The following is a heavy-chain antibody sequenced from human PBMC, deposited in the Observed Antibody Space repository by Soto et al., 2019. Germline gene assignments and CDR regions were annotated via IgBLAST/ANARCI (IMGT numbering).Heavy chain of an antibody. J-gene: IGHJ6*02. D-gene: IGHD2-2*01. CDR1: GGSISSYY. V-gene: IGHV4-59*01. CDR2: IYYSGST. Sequence: QVQLQESGPGLVKPSETLSLTCTVSGGSISSYYWSWIRQPPGKGLEWIGYIYYSGSTNYSPSLRSRVTISVDTYKNQFSLKLSSVTSADTAVYYCARGNFLVVVPAAGNYGMDVWGQGTTVTVSS. CDR3: ARGNFLVVVPAAGNYGMDV.